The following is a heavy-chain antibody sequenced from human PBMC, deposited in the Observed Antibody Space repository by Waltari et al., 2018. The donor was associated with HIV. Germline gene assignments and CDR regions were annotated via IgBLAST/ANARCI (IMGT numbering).Heavy chain of an antibody. CDR2: ISYDGSNK. D-gene: IGHD3-22*01. CDR3: ARDPYYYDSSGYLCYFDY. V-gene: IGHV3-30-3*01. J-gene: IGHJ4*02. CDR1: GCPFRSNA. Sequence: AQMVETGGGVAKPGRCLRLSCAACGCPFRSNALHWVRQAPGKGLEWGAVISYDGSNKYYADSVKGRFTISRDNSKNTLYLQMNSLRAEETAVYYCARDPYYYDSSGYLCYFDYWGQGTLVTVSS.